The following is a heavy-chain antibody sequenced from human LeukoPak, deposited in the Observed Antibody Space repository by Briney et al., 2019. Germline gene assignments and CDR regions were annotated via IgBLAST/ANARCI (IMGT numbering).Heavy chain of an antibody. D-gene: IGHD4-17*01. CDR3: ARGSFVSYGDYSEGWCDP. J-gene: IGHJ5*02. Sequence: PSETLSLTCAVYGGSLSGYYWSWIRQPPGKGLEWIGEINHSGSTNYNPSLKSRGTRSVDTSKNQFSLKLSSVTAADTAVYYCARGSFVSYGDYSEGWCDPWGQGTLVSVSS. V-gene: IGHV4-34*01. CDR1: GGSLSGYY. CDR2: INHSGST.